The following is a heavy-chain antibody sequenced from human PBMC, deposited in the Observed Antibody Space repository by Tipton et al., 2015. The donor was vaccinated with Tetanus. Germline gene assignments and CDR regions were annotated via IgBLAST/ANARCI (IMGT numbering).Heavy chain of an antibody. CDR3: ATVGAGLRRREGPLDS. V-gene: IGHV1-69*06. CDR1: GNTFSSST. Sequence: QLVQSGAGVKKPGSSMRLSCKASGNTFSSSTLSWVRQAPGHELEWMGMIVPLFGSAYYAQKFQDRVTITADKSASTAYLDLRSLKSDDTAVYYCATVGAGLRRREGPLDSWGQGTMVTVSS. CDR2: IVPLFGSA. D-gene: IGHD1-1*01. J-gene: IGHJ3*02.